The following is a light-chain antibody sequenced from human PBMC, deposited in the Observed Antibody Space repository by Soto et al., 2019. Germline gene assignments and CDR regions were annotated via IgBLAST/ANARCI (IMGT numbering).Light chain of an antibody. V-gene: IGKV1-39*01. CDR1: QSISSY. CDR2: AAS. Sequence: DIQMTHSPSSLSASVGDRVTITGRASQSISSYLNWYQQKPGKAPKLLIYAASSLQSGVPSRFSGSGSGTEFTLTISSLQPDDFATYYCQQTYSTPQPFGQGTRLEIK. J-gene: IGKJ5*01. CDR3: QQTYSTPQP.